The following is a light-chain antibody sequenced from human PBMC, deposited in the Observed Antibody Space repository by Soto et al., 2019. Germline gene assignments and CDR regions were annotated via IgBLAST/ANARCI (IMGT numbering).Light chain of an antibody. V-gene: IGKV1-5*01. Sequence: DIQMTQSPATLSASVGGRVSITCRASQDISRWLAWYQQKPGKAPKVLIWDASSLQSGVPSRFSGSGSGTDFTLAISSLQPDDFATYYCQQYETFSPWTFGQGTKVDIK. CDR3: QQYETFSPWT. J-gene: IGKJ1*01. CDR1: QDISRW. CDR2: DAS.